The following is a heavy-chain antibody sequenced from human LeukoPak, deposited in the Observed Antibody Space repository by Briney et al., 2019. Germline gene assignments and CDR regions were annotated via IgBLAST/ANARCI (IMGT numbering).Heavy chain of an antibody. CDR3: ARSSTTVTTRFFDL. D-gene: IGHD4-17*01. V-gene: IGHV3-20*04. CDR2: ITWNGDTT. Sequence: GGSLRLSCAASGFTFSSYSMNWVRQAPGKGLEWVSYITWNGDTTAYADSVKGRFTISRDNAKNSLYLQMNSLRVEDTAFYYCARSSTTVTTRFFDLWGRGTLVTVSS. CDR1: GFTFSSYS. J-gene: IGHJ2*01.